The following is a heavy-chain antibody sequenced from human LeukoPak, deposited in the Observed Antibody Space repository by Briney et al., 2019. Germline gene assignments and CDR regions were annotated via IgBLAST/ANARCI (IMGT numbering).Heavy chain of an antibody. D-gene: IGHD1-1*01. J-gene: IGHJ4*02. CDR3: ARDRNNFFDY. CDR2: INSDGYNT. CDR1: GVTFSSYW. V-gene: IGHV3-74*01. Sequence: GGSLRLSCAASGVTFSSYWMHWVRQAPGKGLVWVSRINSDGYNTIYADSVKGGFTISRDNVKNTLSLQMNSLTAEDTAVYYCARDRNNFFDYWGQGTLVTVSS.